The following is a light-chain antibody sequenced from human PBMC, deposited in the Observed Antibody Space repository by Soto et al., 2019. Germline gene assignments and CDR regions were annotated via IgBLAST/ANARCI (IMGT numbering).Light chain of an antibody. V-gene: IGKV1-33*01. CDR1: QDISSY. Sequence: DLQMTQSPSSLSASVRDRVTITCQASQDISSYLNWYQQTPGKAPKLLICDASNLEPGVPSRFSGSGSGTDFTFTISSLQPEDIATYYCQQYDNLPFTFGPGTKVDIK. J-gene: IGKJ3*01. CDR2: DAS. CDR3: QQYDNLPFT.